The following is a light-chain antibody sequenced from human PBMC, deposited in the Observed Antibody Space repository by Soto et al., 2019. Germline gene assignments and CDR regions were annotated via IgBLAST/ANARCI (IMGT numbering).Light chain of an antibody. CDR1: SSDVGAYNS. CDR3: SSFTRSDTWV. J-gene: IGLJ3*02. Sequence: QSVLTQPASVSGSPGQSITISCTGTSSDVGAYNSVCWHQQHPGKAPKLMIYEVSKRPSGVSDRFSASKSGNTASLTNSGLQADDEADYYCSSFTRSDTWVFGGGTKLTVL. CDR2: EVS. V-gene: IGLV2-14*01.